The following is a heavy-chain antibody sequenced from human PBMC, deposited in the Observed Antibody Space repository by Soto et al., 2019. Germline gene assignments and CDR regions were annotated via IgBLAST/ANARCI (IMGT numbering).Heavy chain of an antibody. J-gene: IGHJ5*02. CDR3: AIGNQYYYGSGSYYNNWFDP. Sequence: SETLSLTCAVYGGSFSGYYWSWIRQPPGKGLEWIGEINHSGSTNYNPSLKSRVTISVDTSKNQFSLKLSSVTAADTAVYYCAIGNQYYYGSGSYYNNWFDPWGQGILVTVSS. D-gene: IGHD3-10*01. CDR1: GGSFSGYY. CDR2: INHSGST. V-gene: IGHV4-34*01.